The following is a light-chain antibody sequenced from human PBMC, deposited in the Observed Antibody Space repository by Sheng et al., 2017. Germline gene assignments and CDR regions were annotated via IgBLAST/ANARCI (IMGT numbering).Light chain of an antibody. CDR2: AAS. Sequence: IQLTQSPSSLSASVGDRVTITCRASQDISHYLAWYQQKPGTAPNLLIYAASTLHSGVPSRFSGSGSGTEFTLTISSLQPEDFATYYCQQYNSYPLTFGGGTKVEIK. V-gene: IGKV1-9*01. CDR3: QQYNSYPLT. CDR1: QDISHY. J-gene: IGKJ4*01.